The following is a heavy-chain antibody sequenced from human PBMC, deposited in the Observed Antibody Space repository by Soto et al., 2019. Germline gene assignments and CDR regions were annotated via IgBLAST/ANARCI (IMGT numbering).Heavy chain of an antibody. V-gene: IGHV3-21*01. CDR1: GFTFSSYS. D-gene: IGHD6-19*01. CDR2: ISSSSSYI. CDR3: ARTSSGWYGGAFDI. J-gene: IGHJ3*02. Sequence: PGGSLRLSCAASGFTFSSYSMNWVRQAPGKGLEWVSSISSSSSYIYYADSVKGRFTISRDNAKNSLYLQMNSLRAEDTAVYYCARTSSGWYGGAFDIWGQGTMVTVSS.